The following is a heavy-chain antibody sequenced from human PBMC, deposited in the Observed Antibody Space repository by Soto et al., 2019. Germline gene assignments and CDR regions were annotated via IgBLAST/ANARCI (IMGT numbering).Heavy chain of an antibody. CDR3: ARVGYDILTGYYTLDY. CDR1: GGSISSGGYY. CDR2: IYYSGST. D-gene: IGHD3-9*01. J-gene: IGHJ4*02. V-gene: IGHV4-31*03. Sequence: PSETLSLTCTVSGGSISSGGYYWSWVRQHPGKGLEWIGYIYYSGSTYYNPSLKSRVTISVDTSKNQFSLKLSSVTAADTAVYYCARVGYDILTGYYTLDYWGQGTLVTAPQ.